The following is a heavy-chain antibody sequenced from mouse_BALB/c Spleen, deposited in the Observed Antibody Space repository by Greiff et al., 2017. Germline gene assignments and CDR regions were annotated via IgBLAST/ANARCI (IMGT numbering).Heavy chain of an antibody. D-gene: IGHD1-1*02. CDR2: IDPENGDT. Sequence: SGAELVRSGASVKLSCTASGFNIKDYYMHWVKQRPEQGLEWIGWIDPENGDTEYAPKFQGKATMTADTSSNTAYLQLSSLTSEDTAVYYCNENYGPMDYWGQGTSVTVSS. V-gene: IGHV14-4*02. CDR3: NENYGPMDY. CDR1: GFNIKDYY. J-gene: IGHJ4*01.